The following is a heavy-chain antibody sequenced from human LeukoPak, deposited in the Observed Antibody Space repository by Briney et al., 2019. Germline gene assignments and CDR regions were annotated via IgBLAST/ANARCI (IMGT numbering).Heavy chain of an antibody. CDR2: IKSKSGGGTT. CDR3: ARDWYHAFDF. Sequence: GALELSCSGSGFPFCDFALQRGRPAPGEGVGWVGRIKSKSGGGTTDYAAPVKGRFTISRDDSKNTLYLQMNSLKTEDTAVYYCARDWYHAFDFWGQGTMVTVSS. V-gene: IGHV3-15*07. J-gene: IGHJ3*01. D-gene: IGHD3-9*01. CDR1: GFPFCDFA.